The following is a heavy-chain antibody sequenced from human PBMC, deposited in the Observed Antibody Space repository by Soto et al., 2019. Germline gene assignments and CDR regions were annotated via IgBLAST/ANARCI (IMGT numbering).Heavy chain of an antibody. Sequence: PGGSLRLSCAASGFTFSSYAMSWVRQAPGKGLEWVSAISGSSGSTYYADSVKGRFTISRDNSKNTLYLQMNSLRAEDTAVYYCAKDQRITMIVVVTGAFDIWGQGTMVT. J-gene: IGHJ3*02. V-gene: IGHV3-23*01. CDR1: GFTFSSYA. CDR2: ISGSSGST. D-gene: IGHD3-22*01. CDR3: AKDQRITMIVVVTGAFDI.